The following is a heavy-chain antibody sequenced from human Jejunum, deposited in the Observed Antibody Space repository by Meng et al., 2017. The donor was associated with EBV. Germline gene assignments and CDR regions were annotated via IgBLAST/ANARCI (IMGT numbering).Heavy chain of an antibody. D-gene: IGHD1-26*01. CDR3: ARDRRVGSYDY. V-gene: IGHV7-4-1*02. Sequence: QVQLVQSGSEVRVPGXSVMVSCKASGYIFTTYSMNWVRQAPGQGLEWMGYISYNTGNPSYAQGFTGRFVFSWDTSVNTAYLQISSLRAEDTAVYYCARDRRVGSYDYWGQGTLVTVSA. CDR2: ISYNTGNP. J-gene: IGHJ4*02. CDR1: GYIFTTYS.